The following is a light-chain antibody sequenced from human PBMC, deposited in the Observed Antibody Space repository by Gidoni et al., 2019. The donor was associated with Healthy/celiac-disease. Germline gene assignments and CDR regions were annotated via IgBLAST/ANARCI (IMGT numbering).Light chain of an antibody. V-gene: IGKV1-39*01. J-gene: IGKJ2*01. Sequence: DIQMTQSPSSLSASVGDRVTITCQASQSISSYLNWYQQKPGKAPKLLIYAASSLQSGVPSRFSGSGSGTDFTFTISSLQPEDFATYYCQQYYSIPPTFGQGTKLEIK. CDR3: QQYYSIPPT. CDR1: QSISSY. CDR2: AAS.